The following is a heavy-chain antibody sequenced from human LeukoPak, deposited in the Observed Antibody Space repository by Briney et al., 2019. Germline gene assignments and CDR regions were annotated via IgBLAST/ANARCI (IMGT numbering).Heavy chain of an antibody. J-gene: IGHJ5*02. CDR2: ITYDGLGT. CDR3: AWDGQEMVTYKWLDT. D-gene: IGHD5-24*01. V-gene: IGHV3-30*09. Sequence: PGGSLRLSCEASGFNLRRYAMHWVRQAPGKGLEWLAIITYDGLGTYYADSVKGRFAVSRDNSRDTLFLQMNKLTPEDTAVYYCAWDGQEMVTYKWLDTWGQGTLVTVSS. CDR1: GFNLRRYA.